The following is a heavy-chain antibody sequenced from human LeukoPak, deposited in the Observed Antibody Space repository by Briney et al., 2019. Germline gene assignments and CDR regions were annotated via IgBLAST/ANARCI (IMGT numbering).Heavy chain of an antibody. CDR1: GYTFTAYH. CDR2: INPNSGGT. D-gene: IGHD3-22*01. V-gene: IGHV1-2*06. Sequence: ASVKVSCKASGYTFTAYHMHWVRQAPGRGLEWMGRINPNSGGTNYAQKFQGRVTMTRDTSISTAYMDLSSLRSDDTAVYYCTREDDSSGYRPFDIWGQGTMVTVSS. J-gene: IGHJ3*02. CDR3: TREDDSSGYRPFDI.